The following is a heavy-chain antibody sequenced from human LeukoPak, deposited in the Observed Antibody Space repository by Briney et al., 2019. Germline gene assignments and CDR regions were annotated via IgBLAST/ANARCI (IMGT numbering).Heavy chain of an antibody. CDR3: ARGHPWGLAFDY. J-gene: IGHJ4*02. Sequence: GGSLRLSCAASGFTFSSYNMGWVRQAPGKGLEWVSSISSSSFIHYADSLKGRFTISRDNAQNSLYLQMTSLRAEDTALYYCARGHPWGLAFDYWGQGTLVTASS. CDR1: GFTFSSYN. CDR2: ISSSSFI. V-gene: IGHV3-21*01. D-gene: IGHD7-27*01.